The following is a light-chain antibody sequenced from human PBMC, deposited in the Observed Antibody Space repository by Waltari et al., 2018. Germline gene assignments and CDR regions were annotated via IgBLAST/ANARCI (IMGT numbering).Light chain of an antibody. CDR2: WAS. CDR3: QQYCSTPWT. V-gene: IGKV4-1*01. J-gene: IGKJ1*01. CDR1: QSVLYSSNNKNY. Sequence: DIVMTQSPDSLAVSLGERATINCKSSQSVLYSSNNKNYLAWYQQKPGQPPELLIYWASTRESGVPDRCSGSGSGTDFTLTISSLQAEDVAVYYCQQYCSTPWTFGQGTKVEIK.